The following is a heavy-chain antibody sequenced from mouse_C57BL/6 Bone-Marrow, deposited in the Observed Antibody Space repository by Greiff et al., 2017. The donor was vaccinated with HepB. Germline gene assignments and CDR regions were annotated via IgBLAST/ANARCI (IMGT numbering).Heavy chain of an antibody. CDR2: IYPGSGNT. J-gene: IGHJ1*03. V-gene: IGHV1-84*01. D-gene: IGHD1-1*01. Sequence: VQLQESGPELVKPGASVKISCKASGYTFTDYYINWVKQRPGQGLEWIGWIYPGSGNTKYNEKFKGKATLTVDTSSSSAYMQLSSLTSGDSAVYFCASSGCSGSSPHWYFDVWGTGTTVTVSS. CDR3: ASSGCSGSSPHWYFDV. CDR1: GYTFTDYY.